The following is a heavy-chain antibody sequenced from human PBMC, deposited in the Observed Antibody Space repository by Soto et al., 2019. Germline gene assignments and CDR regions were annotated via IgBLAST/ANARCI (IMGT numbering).Heavy chain of an antibody. CDR2: IYYSGST. CDR3: ARGDGSVTAGYYYYGMDV. CDR1: GGSISSYY. V-gene: IGHV4-59*01. Sequence: PSETLSLTCTVSGGSISSYYWSWIRQPPGKGLEWIAYIYYSGSTNYNPSLKSRVTISVDTSKNQFSLKLSSVTAADTAAYYCARGDGSVTAGYYYYGMDVWGQGTTVTVSS. J-gene: IGHJ6*02. D-gene: IGHD1-26*01.